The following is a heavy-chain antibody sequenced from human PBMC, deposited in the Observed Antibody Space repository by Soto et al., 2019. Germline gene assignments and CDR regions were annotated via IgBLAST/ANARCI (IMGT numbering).Heavy chain of an antibody. CDR2: VSPPFRTS. J-gene: IGHJ6*02. V-gene: IGHV1-69*01. CDR3: ARVIYYGSGSYSPYGMDV. Sequence: QVQLVQSGAEVKKPGSSVKVSCKTSGVSFNNNGIGWVRQAPGHGLEWMGGVSPPFRTSNYARKFQSRISITADASTGTVNMELSSLTSEDTAQYYCARVIYYGSGSYSPYGMDVWGQGTTVTVSS. CDR1: GVSFNNNG. D-gene: IGHD3-10*01.